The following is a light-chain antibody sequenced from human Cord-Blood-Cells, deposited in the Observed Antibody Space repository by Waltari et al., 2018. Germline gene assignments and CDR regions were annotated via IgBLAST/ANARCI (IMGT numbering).Light chain of an antibody. CDR2: EVS. CDR3: SSYTSSSTYV. CDR1: SSDVGGYNY. J-gene: IGLJ1*01. V-gene: IGLV2-14*01. Sequence: QSALTQPASVSGSPGQSIPLSCTGTSSDVGGYNYVSWYQQHPGKAPKLMIYEVSNRPSGVSNRFSGSKSGNTASLTIPGLQAEDEADYYCSSYTSSSTYVFGTGTKVTVL.